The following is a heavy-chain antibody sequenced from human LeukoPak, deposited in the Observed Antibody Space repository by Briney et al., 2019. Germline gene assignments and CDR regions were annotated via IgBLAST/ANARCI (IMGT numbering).Heavy chain of an antibody. CDR2: IYYSGST. J-gene: IGHJ5*02. V-gene: IGHV4-39*01. Sequence: SETLSLTCTVSGGSISSGDYYWSWIRQPPGKGLEWIGTIYYSGSTYYNPSLKSRVTMSVDTSKNQFSLKLSSVTAADTAVYYCARRSCSGGSCYSISWFDPWGQGTLVTVSS. CDR1: GGSISSGDYY. D-gene: IGHD2-15*01. CDR3: ARRSCSGGSCYSISWFDP.